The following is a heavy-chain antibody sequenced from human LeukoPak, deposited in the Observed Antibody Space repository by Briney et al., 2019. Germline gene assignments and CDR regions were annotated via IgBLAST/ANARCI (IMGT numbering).Heavy chain of an antibody. Sequence: GGSLRLSCAASGFTFSDYWMSWVRQAPGKGLEWVANIKQDESEKYYVDSVKGRFTISRDNAKNSLYLQMKSLRAEDTAVYYCATDWAARDWGQGTLVTVSS. D-gene: IGHD3-16*01. CDR2: IKQDESEK. V-gene: IGHV3-7*03. J-gene: IGHJ4*02. CDR1: GFTFSDYW. CDR3: ATDWAARD.